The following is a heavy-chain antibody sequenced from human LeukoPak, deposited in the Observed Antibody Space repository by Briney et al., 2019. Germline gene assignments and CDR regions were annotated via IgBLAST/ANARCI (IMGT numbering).Heavy chain of an antibody. CDR1: GFTFNNYA. CDR2: MSGKGDST. Sequence: GGSLRLSCVVSGFTFNNYAMNWVRQAPGKGLEWVSGMSGKGDSTYYGDSVKGRFTISRDNSKNTLYLQMNSLRVEDTAVYYCAKGSSAYSDYRGQGTLVTVSS. J-gene: IGHJ4*02. V-gene: IGHV3-23*01. CDR3: AKGSSAYSDY. D-gene: IGHD3-22*01.